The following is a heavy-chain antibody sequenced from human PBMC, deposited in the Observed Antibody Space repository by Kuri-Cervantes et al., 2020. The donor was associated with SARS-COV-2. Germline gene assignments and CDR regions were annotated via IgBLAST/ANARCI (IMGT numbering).Heavy chain of an antibody. CDR2: IYYSGST. V-gene: IGHV4-59*08. Sequence: SETLSLTCTVSGGSISSYYWSWIRQPPGKGLEWIGYIYYSGSTYYNPSLKSRVTISVDTSKNQFSLKLSSVTAADTAVYYCARSGRVYDYYYYHMDVWGKGTTVTVSS. J-gene: IGHJ6*03. D-gene: IGHD1-26*01. CDR1: GGSISSYY. CDR3: ARSGRVYDYYYYHMDV.